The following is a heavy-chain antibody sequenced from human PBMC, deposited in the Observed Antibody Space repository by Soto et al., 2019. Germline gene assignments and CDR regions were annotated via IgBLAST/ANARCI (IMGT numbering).Heavy chain of an antibody. V-gene: IGHV3-30*18. CDR3: AKVLGYCSSSSCSRDMYYYYGIDV. CDR1: GFTFTNYG. Sequence: QVQLVESGGGVVQPGRSLRLSCAASGFTFTNYGMHWVRQAPGKGLEWVAVISYDGGNKYYGDSAKGRFTISRDNPKNTLYLQMNSLRAEDTAVYYCAKVLGYCSSSSCSRDMYYYYGIDVWGQGTTVTVSS. D-gene: IGHD2-2*01. J-gene: IGHJ6*02. CDR2: ISYDGGNK.